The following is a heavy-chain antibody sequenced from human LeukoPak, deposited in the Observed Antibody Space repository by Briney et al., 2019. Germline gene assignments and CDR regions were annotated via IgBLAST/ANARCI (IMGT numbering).Heavy chain of an antibody. Sequence: PGGSLRLSCAASGFSLSSYAMTWVRQAPGKGLEWVPDISGGGGSTYYAVSVKGRYTISRDISKSTLYLQKNSLRAEDRAVYYCARGSGGWYPGHHWGQGTLVTVSS. CDR2: ISGGGGST. D-gene: IGHD6-13*01. V-gene: IGHV3-23*01. CDR1: GFSLSSYA. J-gene: IGHJ5*02. CDR3: ARGSGGWYPGHH.